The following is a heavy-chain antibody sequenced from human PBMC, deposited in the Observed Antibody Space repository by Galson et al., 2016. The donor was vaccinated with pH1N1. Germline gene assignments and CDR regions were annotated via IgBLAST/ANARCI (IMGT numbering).Heavy chain of an antibody. CDR2: INSKTGRT. CDR1: GYTFTEYS. J-gene: IGHJ4*02. D-gene: IGHD1-26*01. Sequence: SCKASGYTFTEYSIRWVRQAPGQGLAWMGRINSKTGRTDYAQSFQGRVTMTRDTSISAAYMDLNRLRSDDTAVYYCARAPMGSTLYYCDYWGQGTLVTVSS. CDR3: ARAPMGSTLYYCDY. V-gene: IGHV1-2*06.